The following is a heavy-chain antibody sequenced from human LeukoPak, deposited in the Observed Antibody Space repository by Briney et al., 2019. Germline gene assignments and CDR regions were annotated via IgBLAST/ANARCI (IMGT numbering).Heavy chain of an antibody. CDR3: ARAPRSRDGSPPLYFQH. Sequence: ASVKVSCKASGYTFTSYGISWVRQAPGQGLEWMGGIIPIFGTANYAQKFQGRVTITTDESTSTAYMELSSLRSEDTAVYYCARAPRSRDGSPPLYFQHWGQGTLVTVSS. V-gene: IGHV1-69*05. D-gene: IGHD5-24*01. CDR2: IIPIFGTA. J-gene: IGHJ1*01. CDR1: GYTFTSYG.